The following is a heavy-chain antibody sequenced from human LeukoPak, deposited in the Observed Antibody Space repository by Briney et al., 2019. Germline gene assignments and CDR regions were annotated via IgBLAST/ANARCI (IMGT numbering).Heavy chain of an antibody. CDR3: TRRKEGYCSGGSCYDY. D-gene: IGHD2-15*01. J-gene: IGHJ4*02. Sequence: GGSLRLSCAASGFTFSNYGMHWVRQAPGKGLEWVGSIRSKAYGGTTEYAASVKGRFTISRDDSKSIAYLQMNSLKTEDTAVYYCTRRKEGYCSGGSCYDYWGQGTLVTVSS. CDR1: GFTFSNYG. V-gene: IGHV3-49*04. CDR2: IRSKAYGGTT.